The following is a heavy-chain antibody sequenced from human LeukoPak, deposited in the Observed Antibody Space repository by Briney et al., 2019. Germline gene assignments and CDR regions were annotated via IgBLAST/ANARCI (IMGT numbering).Heavy chain of an antibody. D-gene: IGHD6-13*01. CDR1: GFTVSSSY. J-gene: IGHJ4*02. V-gene: IGHV3-53*01. CDR2: IYTGGST. Sequence: GGSLRLSCAASGFTVSSSYMSWVRQAPGKGLEWVSVIYTGGSTYYADSVKGRFTISRDNSKNTLYLQMNSLRAEDTAVYYCAKDLIAAAGPLDYWGQGTLVTVSS. CDR3: AKDLIAAAGPLDY.